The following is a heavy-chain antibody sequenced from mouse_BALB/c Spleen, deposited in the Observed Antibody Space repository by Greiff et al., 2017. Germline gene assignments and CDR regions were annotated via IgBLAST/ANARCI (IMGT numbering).Heavy chain of an antibody. J-gene: IGHJ1*01. CDR3: ARDYGSRVWYFDV. CDR1: GYTFTDYA. V-gene: IGHV1S137*01. CDR2: ISTYYGDA. D-gene: IGHD1-1*01. Sequence: VQLQQSGAELVRPGVSVKISCKGSGYTFTDYAMHWVTQSHAKSLEWIGVISTYYGDASYNQKFKGKATMTVDKSSSTAYMELARLTSEDSAIYYCARDYGSRVWYFDVWGAGTTVTVSS.